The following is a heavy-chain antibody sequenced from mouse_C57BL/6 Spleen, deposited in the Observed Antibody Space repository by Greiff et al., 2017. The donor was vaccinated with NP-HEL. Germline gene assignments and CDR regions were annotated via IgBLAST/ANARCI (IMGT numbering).Heavy chain of an antibody. CDR2: INPNNGGT. D-gene: IGHD2-4*01. Sequence: EVQLQQSGPELVKPGASVKMSCKASGYTFTDYNMHWVKQSHGKSLEWIGYINPNNGGTSYNQKFKGKATLTVNKSSSTAYMELRSLTSEDSAVYYCARSRDYDLYYFDYWGKGTTLTVSS. CDR3: ARSRDYDLYYFDY. CDR1: GYTFTDYN. V-gene: IGHV1-22*01. J-gene: IGHJ2*01.